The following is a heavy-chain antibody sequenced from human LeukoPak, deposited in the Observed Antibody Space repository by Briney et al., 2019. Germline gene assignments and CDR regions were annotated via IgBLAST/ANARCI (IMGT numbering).Heavy chain of an antibody. CDR1: GFTFSSYA. Sequence: GGSLRLSCAASGFTFSSYAMSWVRQAPGKGLEWDSAISGSGGSTYYADSVKGRFTISRDNSKNTLYLQMNSLRAEDTAVYYCANDYYDSSSYYYPIGAFDIWGQGTMVTVSS. J-gene: IGHJ3*02. CDR2: ISGSGGST. D-gene: IGHD3-22*01. CDR3: ANDYYDSSSYYYPIGAFDI. V-gene: IGHV3-23*01.